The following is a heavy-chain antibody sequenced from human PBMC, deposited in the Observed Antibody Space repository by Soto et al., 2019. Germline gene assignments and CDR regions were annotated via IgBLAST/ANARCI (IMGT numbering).Heavy chain of an antibody. V-gene: IGHV3-53*04. CDR3: ARDLRVWDYYGMDV. CDR2: IYSGGST. CDR1: GFTVSSNY. Sequence: PGGSLRLSCAACGFTVSSNYMSWVRQAPGKGLEWVSVIYSGGSTYYADSVKGRFTISRHNSKNTLYLQMNSLRAEDTAVYYCARDLRVWDYYGMDVWGQGTTVTVSS. J-gene: IGHJ6*02. D-gene: IGHD7-27*01.